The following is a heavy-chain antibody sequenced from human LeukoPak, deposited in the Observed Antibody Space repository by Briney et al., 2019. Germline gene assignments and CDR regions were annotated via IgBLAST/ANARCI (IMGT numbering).Heavy chain of an antibody. V-gene: IGHV4-30-2*01. D-gene: IGHD2-15*01. J-gene: IGHJ4*02. CDR1: GDSISSGGYY. Sequence: SETLSLTCTVSGDSISSGGYYWSWIRQPPGKGLEWIGYIYHSGSTYYNPSLKSRVTISVDTSKNQFSLKLSSVTAADTAVYYCARHTRPSSFDYWGQGTLVTVSS. CDR3: ARHTRPSSFDY. CDR2: IYHSGST.